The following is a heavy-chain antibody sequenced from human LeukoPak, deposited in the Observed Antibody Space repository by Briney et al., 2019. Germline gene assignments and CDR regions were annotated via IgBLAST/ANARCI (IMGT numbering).Heavy chain of an antibody. D-gene: IGHD3-10*01. V-gene: IGHV3-74*01. CDR1: GFTVSSNY. CDR2: IRTDESST. J-gene: IGHJ4*02. CDR3: ARERFGHAYY. Sequence: GGSLRLSCAASGFTVSSNYMSWVRQAPGKGLEWVSLIRTDESSTTYADSVKGRFTISRDNAKNTLYLQMNSLRAEDTAVYYCARERFGHAYYWGQGTLVTVSS.